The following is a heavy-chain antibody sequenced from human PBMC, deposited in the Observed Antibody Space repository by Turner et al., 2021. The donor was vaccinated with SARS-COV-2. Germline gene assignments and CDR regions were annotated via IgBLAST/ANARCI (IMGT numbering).Heavy chain of an antibody. CDR1: GGSISRGGHY. V-gene: IGHV4-31*03. D-gene: IGHD2-15*01. Sequence: QVQLQESGPGLLKPSQTLSLTCTVPGGSISRGGHYWSWIRQHPGKGLEWIGYMYYSGSTYYNPSLKSRVTISEDTSQNQFSLKLSSVTAADTAVYYCTRAVVAATLHDAFDMWGQGTVVTVSS. CDR3: TRAVVAATLHDAFDM. J-gene: IGHJ3*02. CDR2: MYYSGST.